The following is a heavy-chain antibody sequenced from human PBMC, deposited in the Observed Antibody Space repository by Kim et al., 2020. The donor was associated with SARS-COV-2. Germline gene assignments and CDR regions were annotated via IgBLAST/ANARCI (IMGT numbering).Heavy chain of an antibody. CDR1: GYSFTTYW. J-gene: IGHJ2*01. Sequence: GESLKISCKGFGYSFTTYWIGWVRQMPGKGLEWMGIIYPGDSDARYSPSFQGQVTISADKSISTTYVQWNSLKASDTAMYYCATPEVDATDTSDYFHLWGRGTLVTVSS. CDR2: IYPGDSDA. CDR3: ATPEVDATDTSDYFHL. V-gene: IGHV5-51*01.